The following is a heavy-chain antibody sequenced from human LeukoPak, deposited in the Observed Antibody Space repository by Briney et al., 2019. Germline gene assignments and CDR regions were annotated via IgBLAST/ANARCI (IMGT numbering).Heavy chain of an antibody. CDR3: ARGVSYYDSSGYPY. V-gene: IGHV3-30*04. CDR1: GFTFSSYA. Sequence: GGSLRLSCAASGFTFSSYAVHWVRQAPGKGLEWVAVISYDGSNKYYADSVKGRFTISRDNSKNTLYLQMNSLRAEDTAVYYCARGVSYYDSSGYPYWGQGTLVTVSS. D-gene: IGHD3-22*01. CDR2: ISYDGSNK. J-gene: IGHJ4*02.